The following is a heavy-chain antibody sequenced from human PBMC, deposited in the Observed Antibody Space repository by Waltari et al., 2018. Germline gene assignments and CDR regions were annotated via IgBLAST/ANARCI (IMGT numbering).Heavy chain of an antibody. V-gene: IGHV1-69*10. J-gene: IGHJ5*02. CDR2: IIPILGIA. D-gene: IGHD6-19*01. CDR1: GGTFSSYA. CDR3: ARVAAVATLRWFDP. Sequence: QVQLVQSGAEVKKPGSSVKVSCKASGGTFSSYAISWVRQAPGQGLEWMGGIIPILGIANYAQKCQGRVTITADKSTSTAYMELSSLRSEDTAVYYCARVAAVATLRWFDPWGQGTLVTVSS.